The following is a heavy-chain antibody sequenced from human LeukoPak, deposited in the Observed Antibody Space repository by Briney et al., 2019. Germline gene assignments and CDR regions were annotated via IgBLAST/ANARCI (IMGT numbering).Heavy chain of an antibody. CDR1: GFTFTRYW. CDR2: LRNDDGST. Sequence: PGGSLRLSCAGSGFTFTRYWMHWVRQVPGKRLVWVARLRNDDGSTNYADSVKGRFTISRDSAKNTLYLQMITLRDEDRARYYCSRGSTGGPDVFDMWGQGTMVTVSS. V-gene: IGHV3-74*01. CDR3: SRGSTGGPDVFDM. J-gene: IGHJ3*02. D-gene: IGHD2-15*01.